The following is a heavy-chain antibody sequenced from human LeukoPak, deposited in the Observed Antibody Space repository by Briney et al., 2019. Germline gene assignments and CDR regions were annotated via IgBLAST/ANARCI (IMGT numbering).Heavy chain of an antibody. CDR1: GGSISSSSYY. CDR2: IYYSGST. D-gene: IGHD5-12*01. J-gene: IGHJ4*02. V-gene: IGHV4-39*07. CDR3: ARGGYSGYGYFDY. Sequence: SETLSLTCTVSGGSISSSSYYWGWTRQPPGKGLEWIGSIYYSGSTNYNPSLKSRVTISVDTSKNQFSLKLSSVTAADTAVYYCARGGYSGYGYFDYWGQGTLVTVSS.